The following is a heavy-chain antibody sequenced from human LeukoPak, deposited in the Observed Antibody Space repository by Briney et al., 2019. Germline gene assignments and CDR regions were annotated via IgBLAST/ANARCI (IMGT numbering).Heavy chain of an antibody. CDR2: ISGSGGSI. D-gene: IGHD3-3*01. CDR3: ARKYTIFGVVSFDY. J-gene: IGHJ4*02. V-gene: IGHV3-23*01. CDR1: GFTFSSYA. Sequence: GGSLRLSCAASGFTFSSYAMSWVRQAPGKGLEWVSAISGSGGSICYADSVKGRFTISRDNSKNTLYLQMNSLRAEDTAVYYCARKYTIFGVVSFDYWGQGTLVTVSS.